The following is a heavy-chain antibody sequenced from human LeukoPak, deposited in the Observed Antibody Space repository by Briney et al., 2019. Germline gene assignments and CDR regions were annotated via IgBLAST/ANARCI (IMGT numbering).Heavy chain of an antibody. CDR1: GFTFSNYG. V-gene: IGHV3-33*01. J-gene: IGHJ6*02. CDR2: IWYDGSNK. CDR3: ARDRMDDFWSGYSYGMDV. Sequence: GGSLRLSCAASGFTFSNYGMHWVRQAPGKGLEWVAVIWYDGSNKYYADSVKGRFTISRDNSKNTLYLQMNSLRAEDTAVYYCARDRMDDFWSGYSYGMDVWGQGTTVTVSS. D-gene: IGHD3-3*01.